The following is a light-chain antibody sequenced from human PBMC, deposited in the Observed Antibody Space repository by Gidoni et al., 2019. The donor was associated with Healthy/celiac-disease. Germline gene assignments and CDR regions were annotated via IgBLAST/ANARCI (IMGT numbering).Light chain of an antibody. Sequence: AIRMTQSPSSFSASTGDRVTITCRASQDVSSYLAWYQQKPGKAPEVLIYSASTLQSGVPSRFSGNGSGTDFTLNISCLQSEDFATYYCQHYYNYPRTFGQGTKVEIK. V-gene: IGKV1-8*01. CDR2: SAS. CDR1: QDVSSY. CDR3: QHYYNYPRT. J-gene: IGKJ1*01.